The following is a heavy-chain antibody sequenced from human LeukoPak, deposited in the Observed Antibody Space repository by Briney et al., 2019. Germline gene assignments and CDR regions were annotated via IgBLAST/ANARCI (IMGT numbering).Heavy chain of an antibody. V-gene: IGHV3-23*01. CDR1: GFTFSSYA. CDR2: ISGSGGST. J-gene: IGHJ4*02. D-gene: IGHD6-13*01. CDR3: GVSIAAAGTDY. Sequence: GGSLRLSCAASGFTFSSYAMSWVRQAPGKGLEWVSVISGSGGSTYYADSVKGRFTISRDNSKNTLYLQMNSLRAEDTALYYCGVSIAAAGTDYWGQGSLVTVSS.